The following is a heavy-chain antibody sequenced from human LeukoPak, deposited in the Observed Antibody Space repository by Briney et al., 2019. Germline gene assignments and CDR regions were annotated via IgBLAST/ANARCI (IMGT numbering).Heavy chain of an antibody. CDR3: ARDRDARYLDY. Sequence: GRSLRLSCAASRFTFRNHGMHWVRQAPGKGLEWVAVIWYDGSNKYYADSVKGRFTISRDNSKNTLYLQMNSLRAEDMAVYYCARDRDARYLDYWGQGTLVTVSS. CDR1: RFTFRNHG. J-gene: IGHJ4*02. CDR2: IWYDGSNK. V-gene: IGHV3-33*01. D-gene: IGHD6-6*01.